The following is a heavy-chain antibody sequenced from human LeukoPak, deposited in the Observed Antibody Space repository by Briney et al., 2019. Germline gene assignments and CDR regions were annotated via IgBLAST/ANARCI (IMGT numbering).Heavy chain of an antibody. Sequence: SSETLSLTCTVSGGSISSSSYYWGWIRQPPGKGLEWIGSIYYSGSTYYNPSLKSRVTISVDTSKNQFSLKLSSVTAADTAVYYCARDLNGDILTGYYMGDTFDYWGQGTLVTVSS. V-gene: IGHV4-39*07. J-gene: IGHJ4*02. CDR1: GGSISSSSYY. CDR2: IYYSGST. D-gene: IGHD3-9*01. CDR3: ARDLNGDILTGYYMGDTFDY.